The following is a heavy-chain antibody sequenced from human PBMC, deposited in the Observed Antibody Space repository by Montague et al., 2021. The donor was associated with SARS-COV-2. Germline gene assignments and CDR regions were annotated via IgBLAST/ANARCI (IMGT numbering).Heavy chain of an antibody. CDR1: GGSIRSSSYY. Sequence: SETLSLTCTVSGGSIRSSSYYWGWMRQPPGKGLECIGSIYYSGSTYYNPSLKSRVTISVDTSKNQFSLKLSSVTAADTAVYHCARDTRIVGATTRLDYWGQGTLVTVSS. J-gene: IGHJ4*02. CDR2: IYYSGST. V-gene: IGHV4-39*07. CDR3: ARDTRIVGATTRLDY. D-gene: IGHD1-26*01.